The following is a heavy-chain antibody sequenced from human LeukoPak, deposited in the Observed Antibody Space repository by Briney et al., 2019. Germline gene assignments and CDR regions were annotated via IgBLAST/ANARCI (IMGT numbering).Heavy chain of an antibody. CDR1: GFSFSSYG. Sequence: PGGSLRLSCAASGFSFSSYGMHWVRQAPGKGLEWLAVIWYDGSNKYYADSVKGRFTISRDNSKNTLYLQMNSLRAEDTAVYYCARGISYYDSSGYPDYWGQGTLVTVSS. CDR3: ARGISYYDSSGYPDY. V-gene: IGHV3-33*01. D-gene: IGHD3-22*01. CDR2: IWYDGSNK. J-gene: IGHJ4*02.